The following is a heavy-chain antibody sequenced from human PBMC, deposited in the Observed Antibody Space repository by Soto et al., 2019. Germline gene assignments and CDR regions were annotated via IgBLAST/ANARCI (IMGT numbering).Heavy chain of an antibody. J-gene: IGHJ6*02. Sequence: QVQLVESGGGVVQPGRSLRLSCAASGFTFSSYGMHWVRQAPGKGLEWVAVISYDGSNKYYADSVKGRFTISRDNSKNTLYLQMNSLRAEDTAVYYCAKVPRSGSYTDLYYYYGMDVWGQGTTVTVSS. V-gene: IGHV3-30*18. CDR3: AKVPRSGSYTDLYYYYGMDV. D-gene: IGHD3-10*01. CDR2: ISYDGSNK. CDR1: GFTFSSYG.